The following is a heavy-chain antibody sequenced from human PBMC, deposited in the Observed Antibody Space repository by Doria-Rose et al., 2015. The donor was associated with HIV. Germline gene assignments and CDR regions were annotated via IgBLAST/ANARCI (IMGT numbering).Heavy chain of an antibody. J-gene: IGHJ4*02. CDR1: GVSLSSPGMG. V-gene: IGHV2-26*01. CDR2: IFSDDER. Sequence: TLKESGPVLVKPTETLTLTCTVSGVSLSSPGMGVSWIRQPPGKALEWLANIFSDDERSYKTSLKSRSTISRGTSKSQVVLTMTDMDPVDTATYYCARIKSSRWYHKYYFDFWGQGTLVIVSA. D-gene: IGHD6-13*01. CDR3: ARIKSSRWYHKYYFDF.